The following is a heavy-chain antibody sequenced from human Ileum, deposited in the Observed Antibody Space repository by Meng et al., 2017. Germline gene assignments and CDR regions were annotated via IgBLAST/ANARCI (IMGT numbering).Heavy chain of an antibody. V-gene: IGHV1-46*02. D-gene: IGHD4-17*01. CDR1: GNSFNTF. CDR3: VRDLYGYGDGAY. J-gene: IGHJ4*02. CDR2: MKTGSSDT. Sequence: VQVVPTVAAVPTPRASLKVSCNRYGNSFNTFIQWVRQAPGQGVEGMGVMKTGSSDTLTAQNLQGKISMTRDTSTSTVYMELSSLRSEDTAVYYCVRDLYGYGDGAYWGQGTLVTVSS.